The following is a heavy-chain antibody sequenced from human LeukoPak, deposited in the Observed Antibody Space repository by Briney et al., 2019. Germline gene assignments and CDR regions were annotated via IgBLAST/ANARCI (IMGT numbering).Heavy chain of an antibody. Sequence: SVKVSCKASGGTFSSYAISWVRQAPGQGLEWIGGIIPIFGTANYAQKFQGRVTITTDESTSTAYMELSSLRSEDPAVYYCARDHYYDSSGYYYWGQGTLVTVSS. CDR3: ARDHYYDSSGYYY. D-gene: IGHD3-22*01. CDR1: GGTFSSYA. CDR2: IIPIFGTA. V-gene: IGHV1-69*05. J-gene: IGHJ4*02.